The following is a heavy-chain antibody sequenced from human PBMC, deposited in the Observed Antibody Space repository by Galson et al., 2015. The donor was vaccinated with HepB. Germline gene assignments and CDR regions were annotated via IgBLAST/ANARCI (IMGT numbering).Heavy chain of an antibody. V-gene: IGHV1-3*04. CDR1: GYIFTTYG. J-gene: IGHJ4*02. Sequence: SVKVSCKASGYIFTTYGIHWVRQAPGQRLELMAWINTGDGHTLYSPKFRGRVTITRDTSVTTAYMELSSLTAKDTAIYFGARDEQLGPYYFHYWGQGTPVIVSS. CDR2: INTGDGHT. D-gene: IGHD6-13*01. CDR3: ARDEQLGPYYFHY.